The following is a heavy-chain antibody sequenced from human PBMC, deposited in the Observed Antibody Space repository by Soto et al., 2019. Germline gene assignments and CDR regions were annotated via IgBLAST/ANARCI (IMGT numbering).Heavy chain of an antibody. D-gene: IGHD6-19*01. Sequence: GGSLRLSCAGSGFTLTRSAVSWVRQAPGKGLEWVSGISAGGGGTYYADSVKGRFTISRDISKNTVYLQMNGLRVGDTAVYYCAKDMGQWLETFDYWGHGTLVTVSS. J-gene: IGHJ4*01. CDR2: ISAGGGGT. CDR3: AKDMGQWLETFDY. V-gene: IGHV3-23*01. CDR1: GFTLTRSA.